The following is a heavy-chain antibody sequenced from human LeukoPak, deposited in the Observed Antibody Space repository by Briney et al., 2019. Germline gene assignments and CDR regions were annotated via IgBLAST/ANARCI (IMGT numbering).Heavy chain of an antibody. CDR2: ISSSGSSI. D-gene: IGHD2-8*01. V-gene: IGHV3-11*01. CDR3: ARHPNIYYYYGMDV. Sequence: PGGSLRLSCAGSGFTFSEYYMSWIRQAPGKGLEWLAYISSSGSSIYYADSVKGRFTISRDNAYSSLFLQMTSLRVEDTAVYYCARHPNIYYYYGMDVWGQGTTVTVSS. CDR1: GFTFSEYY. J-gene: IGHJ6*02.